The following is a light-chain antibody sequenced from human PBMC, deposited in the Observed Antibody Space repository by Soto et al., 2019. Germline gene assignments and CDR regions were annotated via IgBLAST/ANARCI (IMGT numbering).Light chain of an antibody. J-gene: IGLJ3*02. V-gene: IGLV2-14*01. Sequence: QSVLTQPASVSGSPGQSITISCTGTSSDVGGYNYVSWYQQHPGKAPKLMIYEVRNRPSGVSNRFSGSKSGNTASLTISGLQAEDEADYYCTSYTTSSTHWLFGGGTKFTVL. CDR1: SSDVGGYNY. CDR3: TSYTTSSTHWL. CDR2: EVR.